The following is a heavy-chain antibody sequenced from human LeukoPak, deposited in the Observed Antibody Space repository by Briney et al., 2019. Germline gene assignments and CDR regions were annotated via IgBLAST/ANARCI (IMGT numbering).Heavy chain of an antibody. V-gene: IGHV4-59*01. D-gene: IGHD3-3*01. Sequence: SETLSLTCTVSGGSISSYYWSWIRQPPGKGLEWIGYIYYSGSTNYNPSLKSRVTISVDTSKNQFSLKLSSVTAADTAVYYCARALWSGQPHWFDPWGQGTLVTVS. J-gene: IGHJ5*02. CDR2: IYYSGST. CDR3: ARALWSGQPHWFDP. CDR1: GGSISSYY.